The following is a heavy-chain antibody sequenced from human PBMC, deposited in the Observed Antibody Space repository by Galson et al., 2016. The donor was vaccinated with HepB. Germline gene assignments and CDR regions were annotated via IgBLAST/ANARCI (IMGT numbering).Heavy chain of an antibody. D-gene: IGHD3-3*01. CDR2: INSGSGMI. CDR1: GFMFSNYE. Sequence: SLRLSCAASGFMFSNYEMNWVRQAPGKGLEWLSYINSGSGMIFYADSVKGRFTISRDNANNSLFLQMNSLRAEDTAVYYCARVLTIFGVISSPMHHGMDVWGQGTTVTVSS. J-gene: IGHJ6*02. V-gene: IGHV3-48*03. CDR3: ARVLTIFGVISSPMHHGMDV.